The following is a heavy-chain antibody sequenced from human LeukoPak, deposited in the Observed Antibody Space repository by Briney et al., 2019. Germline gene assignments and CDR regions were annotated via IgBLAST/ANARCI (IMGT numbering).Heavy chain of an antibody. D-gene: IGHD3-10*01. Sequence: SGGSLRLSCAASGFTFSSYAMSWVRQAPGKGLEWVSAISGSGGSTYYADSVKGRFTISRDNSKNTLYLQMNSLRAEDTAVYYCAKSPPYSGRYNSQAYYYYGMDVWGQGTTVTVSS. CDR2: ISGSGGST. V-gene: IGHV3-23*01. J-gene: IGHJ6*02. CDR3: AKSPPYSGRYNSQAYYYYGMDV. CDR1: GFTFSSYA.